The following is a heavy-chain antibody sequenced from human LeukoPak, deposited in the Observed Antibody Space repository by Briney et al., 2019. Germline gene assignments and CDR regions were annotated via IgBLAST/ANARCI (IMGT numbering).Heavy chain of an antibody. D-gene: IGHD3-10*01. Sequence: GRSLRLSCAASGFTFSSYGMHWVRQAPGKGLEWVAVISYDGSNKYYADSVKGRFTISRDNSKNSVYLQLSSLRPEDTAMYYCVSMVRGIGYWGQGTLVTVSS. CDR2: ISYDGSNK. V-gene: IGHV3-30*03. CDR3: VSMVRGIGY. CDR1: GFTFSSYG. J-gene: IGHJ4*02.